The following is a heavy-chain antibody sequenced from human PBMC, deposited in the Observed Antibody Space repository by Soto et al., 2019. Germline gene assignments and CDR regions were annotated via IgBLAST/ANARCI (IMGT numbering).Heavy chain of an antibody. CDR1: GFVFNGYA. CDR3: AREDGGGPFDY. D-gene: IGHD2-15*01. CDR2: ISAHGVDI. Sequence: EVQLLESGGGLVQPGGSLRLSCAASGFVFNGYAMSWVRQAPGKGLEWVSGISAHGVDIYYADSVKGRFTISRDNSKDTLYLQMNSPRTEDTAVYYCAREDGGGPFDYWGQGTLLTVSS. J-gene: IGHJ4*02. V-gene: IGHV3-23*01.